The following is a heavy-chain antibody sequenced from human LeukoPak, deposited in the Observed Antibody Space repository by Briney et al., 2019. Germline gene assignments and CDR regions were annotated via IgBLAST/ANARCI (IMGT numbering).Heavy chain of an antibody. D-gene: IGHD3-16*02. CDR3: ARGHYVWGSYRYNYYFDY. V-gene: IGHV1-3*03. CDR2: INAGNGNT. J-gene: IGHJ4*02. Sequence: ASVKVSCKASGYTFTSYAMHWVRQAPGQRLEWMGWINAGNGNTKYSQEFQGRVTITRDTSASTAYMELSSLRSEDMAVYYCARGHYVWGSYRYNYYFDYWGRGTLVTVSS. CDR1: GYTFTSYA.